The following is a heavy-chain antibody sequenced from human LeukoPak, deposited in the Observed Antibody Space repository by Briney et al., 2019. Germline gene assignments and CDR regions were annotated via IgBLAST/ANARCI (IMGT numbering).Heavy chain of an antibody. CDR1: GGSFSGYY. CDR3: ARQTVDIVVVPAAIWFDP. J-gene: IGHJ5*02. CDR2: INHSGST. D-gene: IGHD2-2*01. Sequence: PSETLSLTCAVYGGSFSGYYWSWIRQPPGKGLEWIGEINHSGSTYYNPSLKSRVTISVDTSKNQFSLKLCSVTAADTAVYYCARQTVDIVVVPAAIWFDPWGQGTLVTVSS. V-gene: IGHV4-34*09.